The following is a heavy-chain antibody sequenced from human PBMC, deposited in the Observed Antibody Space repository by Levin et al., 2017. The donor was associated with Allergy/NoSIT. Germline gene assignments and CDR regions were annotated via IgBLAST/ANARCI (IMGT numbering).Heavy chain of an antibody. Sequence: GESLKISCAASGFTFDDYTMHWVRQAPGKGLEWVSLISWDGGSTYYADSVKGRFTISRDNSKNSLYLQMNSLRTEDTALYYCAKDISVASYYYYGMDVWGQGTTVTVSS. V-gene: IGHV3-43*01. D-gene: IGHD5-12*01. CDR1: GFTFDDYT. CDR3: AKDISVASYYYYGMDV. J-gene: IGHJ6*02. CDR2: ISWDGGST.